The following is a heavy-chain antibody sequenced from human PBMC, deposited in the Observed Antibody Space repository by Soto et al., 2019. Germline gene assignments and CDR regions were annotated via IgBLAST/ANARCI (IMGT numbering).Heavy chain of an antibody. CDR1: GFTFSSYA. Sequence: EVQLLESGGGLVQPGGSLRLSCAASGFTFSSYAMSWVRQAPGKGLEWVSAISGSGGSTNYADSVKGRFTISRDNSKNTMYLQMNSLRADDTAVYYCAKPLPSSGYSYCLFDPWGQGTLVTVSS. CDR3: AKPLPSSGYSYCLFDP. CDR2: ISGSGGST. D-gene: IGHD5-18*01. J-gene: IGHJ5*02. V-gene: IGHV3-23*01.